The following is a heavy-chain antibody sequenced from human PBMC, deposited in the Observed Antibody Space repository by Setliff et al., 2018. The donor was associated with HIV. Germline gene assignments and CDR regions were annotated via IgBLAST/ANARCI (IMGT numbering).Heavy chain of an antibody. CDR2: IIPGVDAP. Sequence: SVKVSCKASGGSFNILGFTWVRQAPGQGLEWVGGIIPGVDAPIYAQRFQGRVVITEDKSTGTAYMQLSSLKFEDTAVYYCATRPPGVHGFSIWGQGKMVTVSS. CDR3: ATRPPGVHGFSI. CDR1: GGSFNILG. J-gene: IGHJ3*02. D-gene: IGHD3-10*01. V-gene: IGHV1-69*06.